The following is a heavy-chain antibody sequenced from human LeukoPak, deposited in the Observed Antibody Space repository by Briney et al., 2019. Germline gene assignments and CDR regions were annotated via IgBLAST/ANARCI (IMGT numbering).Heavy chain of an antibody. CDR3: ARVWQSDYSDYGDY. J-gene: IGHJ4*02. CDR1: GFTFSSYA. CDR2: ISSSSSTI. D-gene: IGHD4-11*01. V-gene: IGHV3-48*04. Sequence: GGSLRLSCAASGFTFSSYAMSWVRQAPGKGLEWVSYISSSSSTIYYADSVKGRFTISRDNAKNSLYLQMNSLRAEDTAVYYCARVWQSDYSDYGDYWGQGTLVTVSS.